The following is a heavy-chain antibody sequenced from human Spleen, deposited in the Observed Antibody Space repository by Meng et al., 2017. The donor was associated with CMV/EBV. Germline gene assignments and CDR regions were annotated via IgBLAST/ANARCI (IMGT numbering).Heavy chain of an antibody. J-gene: IGHJ4*02. CDR1: GGSFSGYY. D-gene: IGHD1-26*01. CDR3: ARATPGGSYALDY. Sequence: AGYGGSFSGYYWSWIRKPPGKGLEWIGEINHSGSTNYNPSLKSRVTISVDTSKNQFSLKLSSVTAADTAVYYCARATPGGSYALDYWGQGTLVTVSS. V-gene: IGHV4-34*01. CDR2: INHSGST.